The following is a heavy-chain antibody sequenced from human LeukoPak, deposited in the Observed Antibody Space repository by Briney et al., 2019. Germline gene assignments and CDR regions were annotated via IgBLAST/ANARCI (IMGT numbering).Heavy chain of an antibody. CDR2: ISGSGGST. Sequence: GGSLRLSCAASGFTFSSYAMSWVRQAPGKGLEWVSAISGSGGSTYYADSVKGRFTISRDNSKNTLYLQMNSLRAEDTAVYYCAKDSRQLVKLTTDAFDIWGQGTMVTVSS. D-gene: IGHD6-13*01. CDR1: GFTFSSYA. V-gene: IGHV3-23*01. J-gene: IGHJ3*02. CDR3: AKDSRQLVKLTTDAFDI.